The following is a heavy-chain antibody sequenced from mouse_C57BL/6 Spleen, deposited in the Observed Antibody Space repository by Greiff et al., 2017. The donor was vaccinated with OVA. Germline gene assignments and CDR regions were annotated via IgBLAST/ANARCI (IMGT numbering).Heavy chain of an antibody. J-gene: IGHJ4*01. CDR1: GYAFSSSW. CDR3: ARAPRNYYAMDY. CDR2: IYPGDGDT. Sequence: VQLQQSGPELVKPGASVKISCKASGYAFSSSWMNWVKQRPGTGLEWIGRIYPGDGDTNYNGKFKGKATLTADKSSSTAYMQLSSLTSEDSAVYFCARAPRNYYAMDYWGQGTSVTVSS. V-gene: IGHV1-82*01.